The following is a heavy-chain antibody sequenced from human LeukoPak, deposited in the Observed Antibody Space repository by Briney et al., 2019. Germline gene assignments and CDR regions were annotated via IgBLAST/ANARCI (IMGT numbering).Heavy chain of an antibody. CDR3: ASLSIGVNTAMVLWLDP. CDR1: GFTFSDNY. J-gene: IGHJ5*02. D-gene: IGHD5-18*01. CDR2: ISSSGSI. Sequence: GGSLRLSCAASGFTFSDNYMSWIRQAPGKGLEWVSYISSSGSIYYADSVKGRFTISRDNAKNSLYLQMNSLRAEDTAVYYCASLSIGVNTAMVLWLDPWGQGTLVTVSS. V-gene: IGHV3-11*04.